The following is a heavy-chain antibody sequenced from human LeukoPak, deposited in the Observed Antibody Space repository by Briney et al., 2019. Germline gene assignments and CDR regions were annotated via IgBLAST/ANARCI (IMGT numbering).Heavy chain of an antibody. V-gene: IGHV4-34*01. CDR1: GGSFSGYY. CDR3: ARAALGYCSGGSCPDAFDI. D-gene: IGHD2-15*01. Sequence: SETLSLTCAVYGGSFSGYYWSWIRQPPGKGLEWIGEINHSGSTNYNPSLKSRVTISVDTSKNQFSLKLSSVTAADTAVYYCARAALGYCSGGSCPDAFDIWGQGTMVTVPS. CDR2: INHSGST. J-gene: IGHJ3*02.